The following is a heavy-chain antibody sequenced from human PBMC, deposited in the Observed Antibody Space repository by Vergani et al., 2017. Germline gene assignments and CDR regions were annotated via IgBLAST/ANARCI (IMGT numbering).Heavy chain of an antibody. Sequence: QVQLVESGGGVVQPGGSLRLSCAASGFTFSSYGMHWVRQAPGKGLEWVAVIWYDGSNKYYADSVKGRFTISRDNSKNTLYLQMNSLRAEDTAVYYCARASGSDYDFWSGYYYYYYMDVWGKGTTVTVSS. CDR1: GFTFSSYG. J-gene: IGHJ6*03. D-gene: IGHD3-3*01. CDR3: ARASGSDYDFWSGYYYYYYMDV. CDR2: IWYDGSNK. V-gene: IGHV3-33*01.